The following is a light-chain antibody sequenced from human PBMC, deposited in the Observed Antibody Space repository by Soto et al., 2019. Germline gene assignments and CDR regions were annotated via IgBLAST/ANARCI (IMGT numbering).Light chain of an antibody. CDR1: SSDVGSYNL. V-gene: IGLV2-23*02. J-gene: IGLJ1*01. CDR2: EVS. CDR3: CSYAGSSTNV. Sequence: QSALTQPASVSGSPGQSITISCTGTSSDVGSYNLVSWYQQHPGKAPKLMIYEVSKRPSGVSNRFSGSKSGNTASLTISGLQAEDEADYYCCSYAGSSTNVFGTGTKVTRP.